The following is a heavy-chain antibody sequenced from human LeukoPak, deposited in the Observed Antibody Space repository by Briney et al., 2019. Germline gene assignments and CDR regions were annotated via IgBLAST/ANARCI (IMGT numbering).Heavy chain of an antibody. J-gene: IGHJ4*02. CDR2: ISSSSSTI. Sequence: GGSLRLSCAASGFTFSSYSMNWVRQAPGKGLEWVSYISSSSSTIYYADSVKGRFTISRDNAKNSLYLQMNSLRAEDTAVYYCARALNLYGSGSYYKGYWGQGTLVTVSS. D-gene: IGHD3-10*01. CDR1: GFTFSSYS. CDR3: ARALNLYGSGSYYKGY. V-gene: IGHV3-48*04.